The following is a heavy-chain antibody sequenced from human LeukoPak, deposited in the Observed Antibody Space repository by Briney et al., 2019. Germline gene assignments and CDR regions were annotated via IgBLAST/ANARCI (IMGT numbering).Heavy chain of an antibody. CDR1: GFTFSNYW. V-gene: IGHV3-7*01. CDR2: INQDGSEE. CDR3: VRDGGVSGYDLLDY. J-gene: IGHJ4*02. Sequence: GGSLILSCAASGFTFSNYWMTWVRQAPAKGLSWLAHINQDGSEEHYMDSVKARFTISRDNATNSLSLQMPSLRAEDTAVYYCVRDGGVSGYDLLDYWGQGTLVTVSS. D-gene: IGHD5-12*01.